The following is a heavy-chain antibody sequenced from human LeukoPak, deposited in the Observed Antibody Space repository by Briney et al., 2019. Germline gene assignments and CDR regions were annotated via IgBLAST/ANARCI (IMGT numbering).Heavy chain of an antibody. CDR3: ARGWMEIRAFDI. CDR2: INHSGST. V-gene: IGHV4-34*01. CDR1: GGSFSGYY. J-gene: IGHJ3*02. D-gene: IGHD2-2*03. Sequence: PSETLSLTCAVYGGSFSGYYWSWIRQPPGKGLEWVGEINHSGSTNYNPSIKNRVTISVATSNNQFSLKLSSVTAADTGVYYCARGWMEIRAFDIWGQGTMVTVSS.